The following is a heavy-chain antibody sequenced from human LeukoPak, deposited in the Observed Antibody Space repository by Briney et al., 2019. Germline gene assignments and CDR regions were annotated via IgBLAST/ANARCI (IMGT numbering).Heavy chain of an antibody. CDR3: ARDGPHYDFWSGPAY. D-gene: IGHD3-3*01. J-gene: IGHJ4*01. CDR2: INEDGSEK. CDR1: GFTFSSYW. Sequence: GGSVRLSCEASGFTFSSYWMSWARQAPGKGLEWVANINEDGSEKYYVKSLKGRFTVARDNAKNSLYPQMDSLRAEDTAVYYCARDGPHYDFWSGPAYWGQ. V-gene: IGHV3-7*04.